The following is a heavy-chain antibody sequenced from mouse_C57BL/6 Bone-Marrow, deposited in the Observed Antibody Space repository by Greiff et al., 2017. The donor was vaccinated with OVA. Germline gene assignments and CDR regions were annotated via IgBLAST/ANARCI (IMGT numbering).Heavy chain of an antibody. CDR2: IYPGSGST. J-gene: IGHJ3*01. D-gene: IGHD1-1*01. V-gene: IGHV1-55*01. Sequence: QVQLQQPGAELVKPGASVKMSCKASGYTFTSYWITWVKQRPGQGLEWIGDIYPGSGSTNYNEKFKSKATLTVDTSSSTAYMQLSSLTSEDSAVYYCARSEIYYYGSSYAWFAYWGQGTLVTVSA. CDR1: GYTFTSYW. CDR3: ARSEIYYYGSSYAWFAY.